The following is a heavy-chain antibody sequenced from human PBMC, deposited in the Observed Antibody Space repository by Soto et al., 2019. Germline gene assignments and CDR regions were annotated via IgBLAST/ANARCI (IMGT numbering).Heavy chain of an antibody. D-gene: IGHD5-12*01. CDR2: IYYSGST. Sequence: QVQLQESGPGLVKPSETLSLTCTVSGGSISSYYWSWIRQPPGKGLEWIGYIYYSGSTNYNPSLKSRVTISVDTSKNQFSLKLSSVPAADTAVYYCARAWGGYGDYWGQGTLVTVSS. CDR1: GGSISSYY. V-gene: IGHV4-59*01. CDR3: ARAWGGYGDY. J-gene: IGHJ4*02.